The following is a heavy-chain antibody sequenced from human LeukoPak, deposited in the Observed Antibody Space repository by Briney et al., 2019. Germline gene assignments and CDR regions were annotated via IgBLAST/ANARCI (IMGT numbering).Heavy chain of an antibody. V-gene: IGHV3-30*04. J-gene: IGHJ4*02. Sequence: GGSLRLSCAASGFTFSIYNMHWVRQAPGKGLEWVAVILYDGGKKYYADSVQGRFIISRDNSKNMLYLQMNSLRTEDTAVYYCTSNSGYEKGFWGQGNLVTVSS. CDR1: GFTFSIYN. CDR2: ILYDGGKK. D-gene: IGHD5-12*01. CDR3: TSNSGYEKGF.